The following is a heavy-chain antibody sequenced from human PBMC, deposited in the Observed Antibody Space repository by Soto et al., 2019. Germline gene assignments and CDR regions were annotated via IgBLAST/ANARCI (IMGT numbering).Heavy chain of an antibody. Sequence: ASVKVSCKASGYTFTSYDINWVRQATGQGLEWMGWMNPNRGNTGYAQKFQGRVTMTRNTSLSTAYMELSSLRSEDTAVYYCARGPRRYSYYYYGMDVWGQGTTVTVSS. D-gene: IGHD5-18*01. J-gene: IGHJ6*02. CDR1: GYTFTSYD. V-gene: IGHV1-8*01. CDR2: MNPNRGNT. CDR3: ARGPRRYSYYYYGMDV.